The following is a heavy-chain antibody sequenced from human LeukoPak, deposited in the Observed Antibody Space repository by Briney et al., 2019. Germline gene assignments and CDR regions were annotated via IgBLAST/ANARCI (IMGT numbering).Heavy chain of an antibody. CDR2: IYYGGTT. D-gene: IGHD3-9*01. J-gene: IGHJ4*02. CDR3: ARGVVLTGYPLDF. CDR1: GGSFSNYY. V-gene: IGHV4-59*01. Sequence: SETLSLTCSVSGGSFSNYYWSWIRQPPGKGLEWVGFIYYGGTTDYNPSLKSRVTISIDTSKKQFSLNLSSVTAADTAVYYCARGVVLTGYPLDFWGRGTLVTVSS.